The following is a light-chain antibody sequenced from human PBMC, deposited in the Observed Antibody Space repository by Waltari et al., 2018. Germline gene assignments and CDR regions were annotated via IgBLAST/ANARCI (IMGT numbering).Light chain of an antibody. CDR2: GTS. Sequence: DIVMTQSPVTLSLYPGESATLSCRASQRLTRSTFAWFQQKPGQPPRLLIYGTSTRAAGIPDRFSGSGSGTDFSLTISGLQPEDFATYYCQQYDYWPWTFGQGTRVE. CDR1: QRLTRST. J-gene: IGKJ1*01. CDR3: QQYDYWPWT. V-gene: IGKV3D-15*01.